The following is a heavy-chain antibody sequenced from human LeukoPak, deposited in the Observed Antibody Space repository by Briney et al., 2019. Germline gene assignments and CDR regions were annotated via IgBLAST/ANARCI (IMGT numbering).Heavy chain of an antibody. J-gene: IGHJ5*02. CDR3: ARAYSSSPNWFDP. CDR2: IYYSGST. D-gene: IGHD6-6*01. V-gene: IGHV4-59*01. CDR1: GGSISSYY. Sequence: PSETLSLTCTVSGGSISSYYWSWIRQPPGKGLEWIGYIYYSGSTNYNPSLESRVTISVDTSKNQCSLKLSSVTAADTTVYYCARAYSSSPNWFDPWGQGTLVTVSS.